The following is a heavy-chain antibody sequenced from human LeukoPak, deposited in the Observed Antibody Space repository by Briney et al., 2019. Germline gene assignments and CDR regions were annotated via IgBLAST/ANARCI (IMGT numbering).Heavy chain of an antibody. Sequence: GRSLRLSCAASGFSFNTYAMHWVRQAPGKGLEWVAVISYDGSNKYYADSVRGRFAISRDNSRNTLYLQVNSLRAEDTAAYFCARGVLTGGTYFAYWGLGALVTVSS. J-gene: IGHJ4*02. CDR1: GFSFNTYA. CDR3: ARGVLTGGTYFAY. CDR2: ISYDGSNK. D-gene: IGHD2-8*01. V-gene: IGHV3-30*09.